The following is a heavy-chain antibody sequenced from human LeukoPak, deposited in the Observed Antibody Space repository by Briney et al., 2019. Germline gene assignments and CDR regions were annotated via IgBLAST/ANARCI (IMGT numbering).Heavy chain of an antibody. D-gene: IGHD3-10*01. V-gene: IGHV3-30*02. J-gene: IGHJ4*02. Sequence: GGSLRLSCAASGFTFSSCGIHWVRQAPGKGLEWVAFIRYDGTNKFYADSVKGRFTISRDNSKNTLYLQMNSLGAEDTAVYYCAKDSGGGYYYFDYWGQGTLVTVSS. CDR3: AKDSGGGYYYFDY. CDR2: IRYDGTNK. CDR1: GFTFSSCG.